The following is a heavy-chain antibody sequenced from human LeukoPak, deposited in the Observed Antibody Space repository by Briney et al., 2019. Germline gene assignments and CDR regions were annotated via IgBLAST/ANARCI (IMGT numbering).Heavy chain of an antibody. V-gene: IGHV3-21*01. Sequence: GGSLRLSCAAFGFTFSSYSMNWVRQAPGKGLEWVSSISSSSSYIYYADSVKGRFTISRDNAKNSLYLQMNSLRAEDTAVYYCARVNIVVVPAAITDYYYYMDVWGKGTTVTVSS. J-gene: IGHJ6*03. CDR3: ARVNIVVVPAAITDYYYYMDV. CDR1: GFTFSSYS. D-gene: IGHD2-2*01. CDR2: ISSSSSYI.